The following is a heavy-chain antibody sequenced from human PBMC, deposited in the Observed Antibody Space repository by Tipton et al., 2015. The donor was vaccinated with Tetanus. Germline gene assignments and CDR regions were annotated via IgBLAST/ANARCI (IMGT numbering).Heavy chain of an antibody. D-gene: IGHD4-17*01. CDR2: IYYSGST. J-gene: IGHJ5*02. CDR1: GGSISSGGYY. CDR3: ARDSPTTSGGYGDTPTWFDP. V-gene: IGHV4-31*03. Sequence: TLSLTCTVSGGSISSGGYYWSWIRQHPGKGLEWIGYIYYSGSTYYNPSLKSRVTISVDTSKNQSSLKLSSVTAADTAVYYCARDSPTTSGGYGDTPTWFDPWGQGTLVTVSS.